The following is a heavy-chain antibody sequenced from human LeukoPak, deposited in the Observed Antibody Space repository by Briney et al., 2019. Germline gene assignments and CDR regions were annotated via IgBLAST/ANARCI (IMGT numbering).Heavy chain of an antibody. CDR3: ARRRSGRLSYYYRMDV. V-gene: IGHV1-8*01. D-gene: IGHD1-26*01. CDR1: GYTFTSYD. CDR2: MYPNSGNT. J-gene: IGHJ6*04. Sequence: ASVTVSCTASGYTFTSYDINWVRQATGQGLEWMGCMYPNSGNTGYAQNFQGRVTMPRNTSINTAYMELSNLRSGDTAVYYCARRRSGRLSYYYRMDVWGGETTVSVSS.